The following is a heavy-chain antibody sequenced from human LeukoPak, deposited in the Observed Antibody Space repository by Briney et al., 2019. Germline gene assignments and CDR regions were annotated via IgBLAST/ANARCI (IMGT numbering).Heavy chain of an antibody. CDR2: INHSGST. CDR1: GGSFSGYY. CDR3: ARIKSYYGSGSRGAFDYYYGMDV. J-gene: IGHJ6*02. D-gene: IGHD3-10*01. Sequence: SETLSLTCAVYGGSFSGYYWSWIRQPPGKGLEWIGEINHSGSTNYNPSLKSRVTISVDTSKNQFSLKLSSVTAADTAVYYCARIKSYYGSGSRGAFDYYYGMDVWGQGTTVTVSS. V-gene: IGHV4-34*01.